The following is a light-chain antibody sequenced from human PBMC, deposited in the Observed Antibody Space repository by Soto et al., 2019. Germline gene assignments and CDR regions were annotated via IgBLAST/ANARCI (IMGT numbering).Light chain of an antibody. V-gene: IGLV1-40*01. J-gene: IGLJ1*01. CDR1: SSNIGAGYD. CDR3: QSYDGSLGV. Sequence: QSVLTQPPSVSGATGQRVTISCTGRSSNIGAGYDVHWYQQLPGTAPKLLIFGHSKRPSGVPDRFSGSKSGTSASLAITGLQAEDEADYYCQSYDGSLGVFGTGTKVTVL. CDR2: GHS.